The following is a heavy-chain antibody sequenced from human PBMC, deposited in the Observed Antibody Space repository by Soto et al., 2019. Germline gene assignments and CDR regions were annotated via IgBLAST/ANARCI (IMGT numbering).Heavy chain of an antibody. CDR3: AKATYSVQLDY. CDR2: ISYDGSNK. J-gene: IGHJ4*02. D-gene: IGHD2-15*01. CDR1: GFTFSSYC. V-gene: IGHV3-30*18. Sequence: QVQLVESGGGVVQPRRSLRLSCAASGFTFSSYCMHWVRQAPGKGLEWVAVISYDGSNKYYADSVKGRFTISRDNSKNTLYLQMNSLRAEDTAVYYCAKATYSVQLDYGGQGTLVTVSS.